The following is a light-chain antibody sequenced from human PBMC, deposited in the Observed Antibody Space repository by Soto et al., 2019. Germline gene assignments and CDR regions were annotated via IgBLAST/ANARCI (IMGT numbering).Light chain of an antibody. CDR3: QQSHSTPPDT. V-gene: IGKV1-39*01. J-gene: IGKJ2*01. CDR1: QSISSH. CDR2: GAS. Sequence: DIQMTQFPSSLSASVGERVTITCRASQSISSHLNWYQQKPGRAPNLLIHGASSLQSGVPSRFSGSGSGTGFTLTIRNLQPEDSATYYCQQSHSTPPDTFGQGTKLEIK.